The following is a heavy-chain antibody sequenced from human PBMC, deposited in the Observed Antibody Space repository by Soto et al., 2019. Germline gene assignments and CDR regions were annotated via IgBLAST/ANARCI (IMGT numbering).Heavy chain of an antibody. CDR1: GGSISSSSYY. CDR3: ASGNSRATGDY. Sequence: PSETLSLTCTVSGGSISSSSYYWGWIRQPPGKGLEWIGSIYYSGSTYYNPSLKSRVTISVDTSKNQFSLKLSSVTAADTAVYYCASGNSRATGDYWGQGTLVTVSS. V-gene: IGHV4-39*01. D-gene: IGHD5-12*01. CDR2: IYYSGST. J-gene: IGHJ4*02.